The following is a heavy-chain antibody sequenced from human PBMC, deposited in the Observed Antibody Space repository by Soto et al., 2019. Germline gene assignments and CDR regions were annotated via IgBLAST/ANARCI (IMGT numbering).Heavy chain of an antibody. V-gene: IGHV3-30*18. D-gene: IGHD2-15*01. Sequence: SLRLSCAASGFTFSSYGMHWVRQAPGKGLEWAAVISNDGTNKYSADSVKGRFTISRDNSKNTLYLQMNSLRVEDTAIYYCAKDFHGGVVVAAAEYWGQGTLVTVSS. J-gene: IGHJ4*02. CDR3: AKDFHGGVVVAAAEY. CDR1: GFTFSSYG. CDR2: ISNDGTNK.